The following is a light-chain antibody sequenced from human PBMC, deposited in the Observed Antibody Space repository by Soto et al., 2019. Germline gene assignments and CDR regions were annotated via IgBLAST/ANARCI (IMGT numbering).Light chain of an antibody. J-gene: IGKJ5*01. Sequence: EIVLTQSPGTLSLSPGERATLSCRASQSVGSSHLAWYQQKPGQAPRLLIYGASSRATGIPDRFSGSGSGTDFTLTISRLEPEDFAVYYCEQYNNWPITFGQGTRLEIK. CDR2: GAS. CDR3: EQYNNWPIT. CDR1: QSVGSSH. V-gene: IGKV3-20*01.